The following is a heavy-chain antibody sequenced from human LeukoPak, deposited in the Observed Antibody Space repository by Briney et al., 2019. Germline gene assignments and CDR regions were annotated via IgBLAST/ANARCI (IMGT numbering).Heavy chain of an antibody. V-gene: IGHV1-18*01. J-gene: IGHJ4*02. D-gene: IGHD6-13*01. CDR2: ITAYNGNT. Sequence: ASVKVSCKASRYSFTNYGISWLRQAPGQGLEWMGWITAYNGNTKYAQNLQGRVTMTTDTSTSTAYMDLRSLRSDDTAVYYCARSPTAAVVRFDFWGQGTLVTVSS. CDR3: ARSPTAAVVRFDF. CDR1: RYSFTNYG.